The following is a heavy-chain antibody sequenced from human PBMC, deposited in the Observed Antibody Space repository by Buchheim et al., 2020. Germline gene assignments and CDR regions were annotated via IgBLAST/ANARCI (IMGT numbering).Heavy chain of an antibody. CDR1: GGSIGSSSYY. V-gene: IGHV4-39*01. CDR3: ARQDYDSSGYLLDFDY. D-gene: IGHD3-22*01. J-gene: IGHJ4*02. CDR2: IYYSGST. Sequence: QLQLQESGPGLVKPSETLSLTCTVSGGSIGSSSYYWGWIRQPPGKGLEWIGSIYYSGSTYYNPSLKSRVTISVDTSKNQFSLKLSSVTAADTALYYCARQDYDSSGYLLDFDYWGQGTL.